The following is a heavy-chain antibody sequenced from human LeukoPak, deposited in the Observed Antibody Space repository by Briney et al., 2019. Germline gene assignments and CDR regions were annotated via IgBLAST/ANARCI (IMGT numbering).Heavy chain of an antibody. Sequence: ASVKVSCKASGYTFTSYAMHWVRQAPGQRLEWMGWINAGNGNTKYSQEFQGRVTITRDTSASTAYMELSSLRSEDMAVYYCARTRIYYDSSGYHFDYWGQGTLVTVSS. J-gene: IGHJ4*02. D-gene: IGHD3-22*01. V-gene: IGHV1-3*03. CDR2: INAGNGNT. CDR1: GYTFTSYA. CDR3: ARTRIYYDSSGYHFDY.